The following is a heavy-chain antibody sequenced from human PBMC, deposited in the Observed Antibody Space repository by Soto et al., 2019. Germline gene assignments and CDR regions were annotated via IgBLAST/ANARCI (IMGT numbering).Heavy chain of an antibody. CDR3: ARDSGYGSGSSVNHYLDC. D-gene: IGHD3-10*01. V-gene: IGHV3-74*03. CDR2: LSSDGFGA. J-gene: IGHJ4*02. Sequence: HPGGSLRLSCAASGFSLGPYWMHWVRQAPGRGLEWVSRLSSDGFGAAYADSVKGRFFISRDIARNTLFLQMNSLSAADTAVYYCARDSGYGSGSSVNHYLDCWGRGTLVTVSS. CDR1: GFSLGPYW.